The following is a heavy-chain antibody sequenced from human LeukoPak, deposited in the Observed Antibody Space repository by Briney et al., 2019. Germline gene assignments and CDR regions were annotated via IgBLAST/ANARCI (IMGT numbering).Heavy chain of an antibody. D-gene: IGHD3-22*01. Sequence: GSLILSCAASGFTFSSYSMNWVRQAPGKGLEWVSSISSSSSYIYYADSVKGRFTISRDNAKNSLYLQMNSLRAEDTAVYYCARDALNYYDSSGNYYDYWGQGSLLVVSS. J-gene: IGHJ4*02. V-gene: IGHV3-21*01. CDR3: ARDALNYYDSSGNYYDY. CDR2: ISSSSSYI. CDR1: GFTFSSYS.